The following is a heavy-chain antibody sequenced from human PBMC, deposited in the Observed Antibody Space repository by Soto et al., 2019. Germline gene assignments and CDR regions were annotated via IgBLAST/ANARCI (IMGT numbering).Heavy chain of an antibody. D-gene: IGHD2-21*02. V-gene: IGHV3-7*03. CDR1: GFTSITYW. Sequence: GGSLRLSCAASGFTSITYWMSWVRRAPGKGLEWVANIKPDGSGEYYMDSVKGRFTISRDNAKNSLYLQMNSLRVEDTAMYYCARVRCTTSDCFHDYWGQGTLVTVSS. CDR3: ARVRCTTSDCFHDY. J-gene: IGHJ4*02. CDR2: IKPDGSGE.